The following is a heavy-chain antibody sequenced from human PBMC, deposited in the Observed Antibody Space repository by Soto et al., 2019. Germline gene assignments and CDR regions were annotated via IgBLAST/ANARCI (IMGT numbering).Heavy chain of an antibody. CDR3: ARHITSSSSRWFDT. CDR1: GFIFSDYA. Sequence: GGSLRLSCAASGFIFSDYAMSWVRQAPGKGLEWVSGISGNGGSTYYADSVKGRFSISRDNSKNTLNLQMNSLRAEDTAVYFCARHITSSSSRWFDTWGQGTLVIVSS. J-gene: IGHJ5*02. CDR2: ISGNGGST. D-gene: IGHD3-22*01. V-gene: IGHV3-23*01.